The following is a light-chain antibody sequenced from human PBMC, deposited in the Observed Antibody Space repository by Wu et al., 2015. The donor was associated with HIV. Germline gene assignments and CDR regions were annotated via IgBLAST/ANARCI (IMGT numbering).Light chain of an antibody. Sequence: DIQMTQSPFTLSASVGDRVTITCRASQSIGRWLAWYQQKPGEAPKNLIYKASTLESGVPSRFSGSGSETEFTLTINSLQPDDFATYYCQQYHSYPRSFGPGTKVDI. CDR1: QSIGRW. CDR2: KAS. J-gene: IGKJ3*01. V-gene: IGKV1-5*03. CDR3: QQYHSYPRS.